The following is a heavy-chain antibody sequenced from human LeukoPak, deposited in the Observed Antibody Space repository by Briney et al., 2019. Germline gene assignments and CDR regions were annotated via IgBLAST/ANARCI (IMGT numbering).Heavy chain of an antibody. J-gene: IGHJ5*02. D-gene: IGHD3-3*01. CDR1: GYTFTSYD. V-gene: IGHV1-8*01. CDR2: MNPNSGNT. Sequence: ASVKVSCKASGYTFTSYDINWVRQATGQGLEWMGWMNPNSGNTGYAQKFQGRVTMTRNTSISTAYMELSSLRPEDTAVYYCARGGGQYYDFWSGYYKRKNWFDPWGQGTLVTVSS. CDR3: ARGGGQYYDFWSGYYKRKNWFDP.